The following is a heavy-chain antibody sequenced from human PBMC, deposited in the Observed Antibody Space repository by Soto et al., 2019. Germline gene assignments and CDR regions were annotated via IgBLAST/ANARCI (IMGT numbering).Heavy chain of an antibody. CDR1: GGSFSGYY. V-gene: IGHV4-34*01. D-gene: IGHD3-22*01. CDR3: ARIKYYYDISGLYFDN. Sequence: PSETLSLTCAVYGGSFSGYYWSWIRQPPGKGLEWVGEINHSGSTYYNPSLKSRVTISVDTSKNQFSLKLSSVTAADTAVYYCARIKYYYDISGLYFDNWGRGTLFTVS. J-gene: IGHJ4*02. CDR2: INHSGST.